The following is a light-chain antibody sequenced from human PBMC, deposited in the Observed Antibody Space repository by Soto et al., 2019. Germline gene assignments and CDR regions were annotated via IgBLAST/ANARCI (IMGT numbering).Light chain of an antibody. J-gene: IGKJ3*01. V-gene: IGKV1-39*01. CDR2: AAS. CDR3: QQSYTTPVI. Sequence: DIPMTQSPSSLSASVGDRVTITCRARQSSYSYLNWYQQKPGRAPNLLIFAASSLQSGVPSRFTGSGSGTDFTLTITSLQPEDFATYYCQQSYTTPVIFGPGTKVDV. CDR1: QSSYSY.